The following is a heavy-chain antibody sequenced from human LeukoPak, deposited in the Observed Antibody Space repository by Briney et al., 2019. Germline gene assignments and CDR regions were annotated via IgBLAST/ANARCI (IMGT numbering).Heavy chain of an antibody. CDR2: ISSEGSEQ. CDR1: GFSFSRYA. J-gene: IGHJ4*02. CDR3: AKDKGREGDY. Sequence: HPGGSLRLSCAASGFSFSRYAMHWVRKAPGKGLEWVAVISSEGSEQPYADSVKGRFTISRDNSKNTVNLQMNSLRLDDTAVYYCAKDKGREGDYWGQGTLVAVSS. V-gene: IGHV3-30*18.